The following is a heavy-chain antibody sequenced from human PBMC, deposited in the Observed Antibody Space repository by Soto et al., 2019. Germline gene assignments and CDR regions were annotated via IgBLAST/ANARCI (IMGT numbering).Heavy chain of an antibody. Sequence: SETLSLTCAVYGGSFSGYYWSWIRQPPGKGLEWIGEINHSGSTNYNPSLKSRVTISVDTSKNQFSLKLSSVTAADTAVYYCARGPTRIRFLEWLPTFDYWGQGTLVTVSS. CDR2: INHSGST. CDR1: GGSFSGYY. V-gene: IGHV4-34*01. D-gene: IGHD3-3*01. J-gene: IGHJ4*02. CDR3: ARGPTRIRFLEWLPTFDY.